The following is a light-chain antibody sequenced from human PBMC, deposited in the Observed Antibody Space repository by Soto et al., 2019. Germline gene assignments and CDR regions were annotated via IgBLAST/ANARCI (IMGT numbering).Light chain of an antibody. Sequence: QSVLTQPPSASGTPGQRVTISCSGSNSNIGRNTVNWYQQFPGAAPNLLIHSDNERPSGVPDRFSGSRSGTSASLAISVLQSEDEADYYCAAWDESPNVPVFGGGTKLTVL. V-gene: IGLV1-44*01. CDR1: NSNIGRNT. CDR2: SDN. CDR3: AAWDESPNVPV. J-gene: IGLJ3*02.